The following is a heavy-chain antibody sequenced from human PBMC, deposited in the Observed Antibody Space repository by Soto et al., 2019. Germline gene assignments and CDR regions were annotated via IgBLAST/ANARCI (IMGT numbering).Heavy chain of an antibody. Sequence: GASVKVSCKASGGTFSSYAISWVRQAPGQGLEWMGGIIPIFGTANYAQKFQGRVTITADESTSTAYMELSSLRSEDTAVYYCATSRYSSSWRPYYYYGMDVWSQGTTVTVSS. J-gene: IGHJ6*02. V-gene: IGHV1-69*13. CDR1: GGTFSSYA. CDR2: IIPIFGTA. CDR3: ATSRYSSSWRPYYYYGMDV. D-gene: IGHD6-13*01.